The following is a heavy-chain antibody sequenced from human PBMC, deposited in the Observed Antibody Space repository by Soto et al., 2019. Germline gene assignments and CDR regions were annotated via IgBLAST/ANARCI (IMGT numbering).Heavy chain of an antibody. V-gene: IGHV4-39*01. Sequence: PSETLSLTCTVSGGSISSSSYYWGWIRQPPGKGLEWIGSIYYSGSTYYNPSLKSRVTISVDTSKNQFSLKLSSVTAADTAVYYCARLAAGPGLLGYWGQGTLVTVSS. CDR3: ARLAAGPGLLGY. CDR1: GGSISSSSYY. CDR2: IYYSGST. J-gene: IGHJ4*02. D-gene: IGHD6-13*01.